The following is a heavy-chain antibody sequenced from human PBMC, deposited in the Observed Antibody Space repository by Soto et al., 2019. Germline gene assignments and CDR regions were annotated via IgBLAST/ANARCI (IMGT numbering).Heavy chain of an antibody. D-gene: IGHD5-12*01. J-gene: IGHJ4*02. CDR1: GFTFRSNW. CDR3: ATSGGGWLQPPV. CDR2: IKQDGSEK. Sequence: LRLSCAASGFTFRSNWMSWVRQAPGKGLEWVANIKQDGSEKYYVDSVKGRFTISRDNAKNSLYLQMNSLRAEDTAVYYCATSGGGWLQPPVWGQGTLVTVSS. V-gene: IGHV3-7*03.